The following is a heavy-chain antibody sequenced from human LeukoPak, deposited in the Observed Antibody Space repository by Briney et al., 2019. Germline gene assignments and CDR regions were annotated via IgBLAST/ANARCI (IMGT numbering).Heavy chain of an antibody. CDR3: ARVGDPYCGGDRPVYFHYFDY. V-gene: IGHV4-38-2*01. J-gene: IGHJ4*02. CDR1: GYSISSGYY. D-gene: IGHD2-21*01. CDR2: IYHSGST. Sequence: SETLSLTCAVSGYSISSGYYWGLIRQPPGKGLEWIGSIYHSGSTYYNPSLKSRVTISVDTSKNQFSLKLSSVTAADTAVYYCARVGDPYCGGDRPVYFHYFDYWGQGTLVTVSS.